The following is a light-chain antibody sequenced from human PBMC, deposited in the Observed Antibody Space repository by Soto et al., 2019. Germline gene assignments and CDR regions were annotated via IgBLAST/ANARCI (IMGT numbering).Light chain of an antibody. Sequence: QSVLTQPPSVSGAPGQRVTISCTGSSSNIGAGYDVHWYQQLPGTAPKLLIYGNSNRPSGVPDRFSGSKSGTSASLAITGLQAEDEADYYCQSYDSSPVVFGGGTKVTV. V-gene: IGLV1-40*01. CDR2: GNS. J-gene: IGLJ2*01. CDR1: SSNIGAGYD. CDR3: QSYDSSPVV.